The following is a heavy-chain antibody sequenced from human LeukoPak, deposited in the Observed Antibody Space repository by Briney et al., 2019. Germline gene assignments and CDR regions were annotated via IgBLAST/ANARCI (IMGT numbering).Heavy chain of an antibody. D-gene: IGHD6-13*01. J-gene: IGHJ6*03. CDR1: GVSISSGSYY. CDR3: ARDAIAAAAGGFYYYYYMDV. Sequence: SETLSLTCTVSGVSISSGSYYWSWIRQPAGKGLEWIGRIYTSGSTNYNPSLKSRVTISVDTSKNQFSLKLSSVTAADTAVYYCARDAIAAAAGGFYYYYYMDVWGKGTTVTVSS. CDR2: IYTSGST. V-gene: IGHV4-61*02.